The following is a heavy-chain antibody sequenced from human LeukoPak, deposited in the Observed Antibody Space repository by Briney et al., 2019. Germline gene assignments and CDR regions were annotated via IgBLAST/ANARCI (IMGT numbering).Heavy chain of an antibody. V-gene: IGHV1-2*02. Sequence: ASVKVSCKASGYTFSDYYMHWVRQAPGQALEWMGWINHNSGCINYAQRFQGSVTMTRDTSLSTAYMELSRLRSDDTAVSYCARDRSTMVRGENFAFDIGGQGTMVTVSS. CDR1: GYTFSDYY. CDR2: INHNSGCI. J-gene: IGHJ3*02. D-gene: IGHD3-10*01. CDR3: ARDRSTMVRGENFAFDI.